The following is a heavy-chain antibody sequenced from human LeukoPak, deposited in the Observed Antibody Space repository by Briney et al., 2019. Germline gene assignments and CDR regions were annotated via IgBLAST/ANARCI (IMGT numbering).Heavy chain of an antibody. CDR1: GGSISSYY. D-gene: IGHD5-18*01. J-gene: IGHJ4*02. Sequence: ASETLSLTCTVSGGSISSYYWSWIRQPPGKGLEWIGYIYYSGSTNYNPSLKSRVTISVDTSKNQFSLKLSSVTAADTAVYYCARQRSSYGLYYFDYWGQGTLVTVSS. CDR3: ARQRSSYGLYYFDY. V-gene: IGHV4-59*01. CDR2: IYYSGST.